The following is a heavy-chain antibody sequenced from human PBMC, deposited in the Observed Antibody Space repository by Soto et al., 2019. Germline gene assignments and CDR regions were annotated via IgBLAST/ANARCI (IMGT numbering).Heavy chain of an antibody. Sequence: SETLSLTCTVSGGSISSGGYYWSWIRQHPGKGLEWIGYIYYSGSTYYNPSLKSRVTISVDTSKNQFSLKLSSVTAADTAVYYCARDHMATIFRWFDPWGQGTLVTVSS. CDR3: ARDHMATIFRWFDP. J-gene: IGHJ5*02. CDR1: GGSISSGGYY. CDR2: IYYSGST. V-gene: IGHV4-31*03. D-gene: IGHD5-12*01.